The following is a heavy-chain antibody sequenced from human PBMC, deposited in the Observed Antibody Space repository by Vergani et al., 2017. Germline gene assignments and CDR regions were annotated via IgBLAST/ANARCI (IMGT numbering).Heavy chain of an antibody. CDR1: GYIFSNYY. Sequence: QVPVVQSGAEVKKSGASVKVSCKTSGYIFSNYYMHWVRQAPGQGLEWMGIINPSGGHTNYAQKFQGRVTMTRDTSTSTVYMELSSLRSEDTAIYYCARGDYGILTGYRYWGQGTLVTVSA. J-gene: IGHJ4*02. CDR2: INPSGGHT. V-gene: IGHV1-46*03. CDR3: ARGDYGILTGYRY. D-gene: IGHD3-9*01.